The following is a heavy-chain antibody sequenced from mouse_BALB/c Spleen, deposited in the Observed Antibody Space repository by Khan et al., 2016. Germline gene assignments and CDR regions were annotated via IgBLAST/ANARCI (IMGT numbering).Heavy chain of an antibody. Sequence: QMQLVQSGPELKKPGETVKISCKASGYTFTNYGMNWVKQAPGKGLKWMGWINTYTGEPTYADDFKGRFAFSLETSASTAYLQINNLKNEDMATYFCARSGSYLSAMDYWGQGTSVTVSS. D-gene: IGHD2-12*01. CDR1: GYTFTNYG. J-gene: IGHJ4*01. V-gene: IGHV9-1*02. CDR3: ARSGSYLSAMDY. CDR2: INTYTGEP.